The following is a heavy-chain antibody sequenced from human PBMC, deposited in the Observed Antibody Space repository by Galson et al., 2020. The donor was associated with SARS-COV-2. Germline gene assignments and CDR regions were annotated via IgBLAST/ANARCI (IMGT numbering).Heavy chain of an antibody. CDR3: AREADLVGGYFDY. CDR2: IYHSGST. J-gene: IGHJ4*02. CDR1: GYSISSGHY. V-gene: IGHV4-38-2*02. D-gene: IGHD2-15*01. Sequence: SETLSLTCTVSGYSISSGHYWGWFRQPPGKGLEWIGSIYHSGSTYYNPSLKSRVTISVDTSKNQFSLKLSSVTAADTAVYYCAREADLVGGYFDYWGQGTLVTVSS.